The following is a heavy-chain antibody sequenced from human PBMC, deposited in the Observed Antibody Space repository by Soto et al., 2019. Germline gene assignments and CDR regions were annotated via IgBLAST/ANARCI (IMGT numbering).Heavy chain of an antibody. J-gene: IGHJ6*02. CDR1: GGTFSSYA. Sequence: QVQLVQSGAEVKKPGSSVKVSCKASGGTFSSYAISWVRQAPGQGLEWMGGIIPIFGTANYAQKFQGRVTITADESTSTAYMELSRLRSEDTAVYYCATDFYCSSTSCYTSGGDYYYGMDVWGQGTTVTVSS. CDR3: ATDFYCSSTSCYTSGGDYYYGMDV. D-gene: IGHD2-2*02. CDR2: IIPIFGTA. V-gene: IGHV1-69*01.